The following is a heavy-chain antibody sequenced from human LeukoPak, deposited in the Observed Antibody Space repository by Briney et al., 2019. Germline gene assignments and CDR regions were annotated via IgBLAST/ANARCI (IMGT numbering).Heavy chain of an antibody. CDR3: ARGPYSSRYDY. J-gene: IGHJ4*02. CDR1: GGSISSYY. V-gene: IGHV4-59*01. Sequence: PSETLSLTCTAPGGSISSYYWSWIRQPPGKGLEWIGYIYYSGSTNYNPSLKSRVTISVDTSKSQFSLNLSSVTAADTAVYYCARGPYSSRYDYWGQGTVVTVSS. D-gene: IGHD6-13*01. CDR2: IYYSGST.